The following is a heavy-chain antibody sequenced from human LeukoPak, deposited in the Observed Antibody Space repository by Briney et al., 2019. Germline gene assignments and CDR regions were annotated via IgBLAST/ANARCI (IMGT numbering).Heavy chain of an antibody. D-gene: IGHD3-10*01. CDR3: AGGSGSYPEY. CDR2: IKSDGSIT. Sequence: GGSLRLSCAASGFTFSSHWMQWVRQVPGKGLVWVSRIKSDGSITNYADSVKGRFTISRDNAKNTLYLQMNSLRAEDTAVYYCAGGSGSYPEYWGQGTLVTLSS. CDR1: GFTFSSHW. V-gene: IGHV3-74*01. J-gene: IGHJ4*02.